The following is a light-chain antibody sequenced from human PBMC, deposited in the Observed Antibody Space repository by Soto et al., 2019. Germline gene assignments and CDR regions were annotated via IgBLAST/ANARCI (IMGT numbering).Light chain of an antibody. CDR2: EGT. CDR3: SSYAGSSARVV. CDR1: STDFENYNL. V-gene: IGLV2-23*01. J-gene: IGLJ2*01. Sequence: QSVLTQPASVSGSPGQSITISCTRSSTDFENYNLVSWYQHCPDKAPKLIIYEGTKRPSEISDRFSGSESDTTASLIISGLQPEDEADYYCSSYAGSSARVVFGGWTKLNVL.